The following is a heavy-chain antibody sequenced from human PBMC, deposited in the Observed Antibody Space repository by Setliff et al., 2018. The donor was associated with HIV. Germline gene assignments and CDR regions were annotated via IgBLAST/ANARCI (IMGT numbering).Heavy chain of an antibody. CDR3: ATHRRELGLHY. CDR1: GGSFSGYY. D-gene: IGHD7-27*01. Sequence: SETLSLTCAVYGGSFSGYYWSWIRQPPGKGLEWIGEINHSGSTNYNPSLKSRVTISVDTSKNQFSLKLSSVTAADTALYYCATHRRELGLHYWGQGTLVTVSS. CDR2: INHSGST. J-gene: IGHJ4*02. V-gene: IGHV4-34*01.